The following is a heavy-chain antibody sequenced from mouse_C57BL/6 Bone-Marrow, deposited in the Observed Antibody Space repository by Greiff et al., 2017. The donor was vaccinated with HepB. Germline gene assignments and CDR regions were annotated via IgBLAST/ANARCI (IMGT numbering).Heavy chain of an antibody. CDR2: ISNLAYSI. V-gene: IGHV5-15*01. J-gene: IGHJ4*01. CDR3: ARQKTLLYAMDY. Sequence: EVKLQESGGGLVQPGGSLKLSCAASGFTFSDYGMAWVRQAPRKGPEGVAFISNLAYSIYYADTVTGRFTISRENAKNTLYLEMSSLRSEDTAMYDCARQKTLLYAMDYWGQGTSVTVSS. CDR1: GFTFSDYG.